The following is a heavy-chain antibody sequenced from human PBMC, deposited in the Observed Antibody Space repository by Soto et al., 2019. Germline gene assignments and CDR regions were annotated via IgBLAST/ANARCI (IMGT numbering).Heavy chain of an antibody. Sequence: GASVKVSCKASGYTFTSYGISWVRQAPGQRLEWMGWISAYNGNTNYAQKLQGRVTMTTDTSTSTAYMELRSLRSDDTAVYYCARDKGGYDYSYYYYYMDVWGKGTTVTVSS. CDR2: ISAYNGNT. J-gene: IGHJ6*03. CDR3: ARDKGGYDYSYYYYYMDV. D-gene: IGHD5-12*01. CDR1: GYTFTSYG. V-gene: IGHV1-18*01.